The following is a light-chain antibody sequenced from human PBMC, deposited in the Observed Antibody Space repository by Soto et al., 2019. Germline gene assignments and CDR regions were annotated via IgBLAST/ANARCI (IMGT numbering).Light chain of an antibody. Sequence: QSVLTQPASVSGSPGQSITISCTGTSSDVGGSKYVSWYHQHPGKGPKLMIFDVSYRPSGISNRFSGSKSGNTASLTISGLQAEDEADYYCSSYTSPTTFAFGPGTKLTVL. CDR1: SSDVGGSKY. V-gene: IGLV2-14*01. CDR3: SSYTSPTTFA. J-gene: IGLJ1*01. CDR2: DVS.